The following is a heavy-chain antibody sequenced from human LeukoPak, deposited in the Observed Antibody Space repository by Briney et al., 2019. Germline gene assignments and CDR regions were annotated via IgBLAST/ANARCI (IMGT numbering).Heavy chain of an antibody. CDR1: GFTFSSYS. D-gene: IGHD6-13*01. Sequence: GGSLRLSCVASGFTFSSYSMAWVRQTPGKGLEWVSGISGSGGSTHYPDSVKGRFTISRDTSKNTLFLQMNSLRAEDTAVYYCARGQPGVAAAGNLDYWGQGTLVTVSS. CDR2: ISGSGGST. CDR3: ARGQPGVAAAGNLDY. J-gene: IGHJ4*02. V-gene: IGHV3-23*01.